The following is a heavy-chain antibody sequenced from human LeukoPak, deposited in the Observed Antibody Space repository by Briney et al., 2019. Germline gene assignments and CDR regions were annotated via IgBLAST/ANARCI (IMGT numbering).Heavy chain of an antibody. CDR1: GGSISSGDYY. CDR3: ARGGTRITIVGVVINDFDY. Sequence: ASETLSLTCTVSGGSISSGDYYWSWIRQPPGKGLEWIGYIYHSGNTYYNPSLKSRLTISVDTPRNQFSLKLRSVTAADTAVYYCARGGTRITIVGVVINDFDYWGQGTLVTVSS. CDR2: IYHSGNT. V-gene: IGHV4-30-4*08. J-gene: IGHJ4*02. D-gene: IGHD3-3*01.